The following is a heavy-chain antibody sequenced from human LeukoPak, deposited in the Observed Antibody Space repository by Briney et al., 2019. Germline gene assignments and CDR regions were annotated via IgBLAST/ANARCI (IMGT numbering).Heavy chain of an antibody. D-gene: IGHD5-24*01. CDR1: GYTFTSYG. J-gene: IGHJ4*02. CDR3: ARGSTRWLQAYYFDY. V-gene: IGHV1-18*01. Sequence: ASVKVSCKASGYTFTSYGISWVRQAPGQGLEWMGWISTYNGNTNYAQKFQGRVTMTTDTSTSTAYMELRSLRSDDTAVYYCARGSTRWLQAYYFDYWGQRTLVTVSS. CDR2: ISTYNGNT.